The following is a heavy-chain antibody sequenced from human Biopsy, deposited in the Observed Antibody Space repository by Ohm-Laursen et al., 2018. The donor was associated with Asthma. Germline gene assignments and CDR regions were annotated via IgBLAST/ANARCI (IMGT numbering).Heavy chain of an antibody. J-gene: IGHJ5*02. V-gene: IGHV4-59*07. Sequence: SDTLSLTCPVSGGSISSDYWSWLRQSPGKGLEWIGYIHNSWNTNYNPSLKSRVTISLDTSKNHFSLRLSFVTAADTAVYFCARGQGRGIQLWSLDPWGQGTQVTVSS. CDR2: IHNSWNT. CDR1: GGSISSDY. CDR3: ARGQGRGIQLWSLDP. D-gene: IGHD5-18*01.